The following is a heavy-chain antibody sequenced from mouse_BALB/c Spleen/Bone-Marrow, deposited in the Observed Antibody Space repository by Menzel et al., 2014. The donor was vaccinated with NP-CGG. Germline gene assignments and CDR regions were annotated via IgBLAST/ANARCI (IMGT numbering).Heavy chain of an antibody. D-gene: IGHD1-1*01. CDR2: INPYNGDT. J-gene: IGHJ2*01. CDR3: ARSGYYGSSCFDY. Sequence: EVKLVESGPELVKPGASVKISCKASGYSFXGYFMNWVMQSHGKSLEWIGRINPYNGDTFYNQKFKGKATLTVDKSSSTAHMELRSLASEDSAVYYCARSGYYGSSCFDYWGQGTTLTVSS. V-gene: IGHV1-20*02. CDR1: GYSFXGYF.